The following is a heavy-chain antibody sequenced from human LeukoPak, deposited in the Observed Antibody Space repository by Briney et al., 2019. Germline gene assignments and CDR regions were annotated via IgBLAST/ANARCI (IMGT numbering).Heavy chain of an antibody. J-gene: IGHJ6*03. CDR1: GYSFTSYW. D-gene: IGHD5-18*01. CDR3: ARQGSGYSPTYYYYMDV. CDR2: IYPGDSDT. Sequence: GASLQISCKGSGYSFTSYWIGWVRQLPGKGLEWMGIIYPGDSDTIYSPSFQGQVTISADKSISTAYLQWSSLKASDTAMYYCARQGSGYSPTYYYYMDVWGKGTTVTISS. V-gene: IGHV5-51*01.